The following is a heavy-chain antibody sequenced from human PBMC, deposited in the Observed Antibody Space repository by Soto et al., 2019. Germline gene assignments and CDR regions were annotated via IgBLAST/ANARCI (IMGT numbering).Heavy chain of an antibody. D-gene: IGHD3-3*01. CDR2: ISSGGTTI. Sequence: EVQLVESGGGLVQPGGSLRLSCAASGFTLRSYEMTWVRQAPGKGLDWLSYISSGGTTIYYPDSVKGRFTISRDNAKNSLYLQMNSLRAEDTAVYYCASLRFLEWLPPGTMDVWGQGTTVTVTS. V-gene: IGHV3-48*03. CDR1: GFTLRSYE. CDR3: ASLRFLEWLPPGTMDV. J-gene: IGHJ6*02.